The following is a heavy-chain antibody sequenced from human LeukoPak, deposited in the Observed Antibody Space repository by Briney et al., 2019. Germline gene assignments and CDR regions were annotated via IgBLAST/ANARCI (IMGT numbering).Heavy chain of an antibody. CDR3: AKSPYGLGTYAIAGDY. CDR1: EFTVSSNY. J-gene: IGHJ4*02. V-gene: IGHV3-23*01. CDR2: ISGTGSST. Sequence: GGSLRLSCAASEFTVSSNYMSWVRQAPGKGLEWVSAISGTGSSTYSADSVKGRFTISRDNSKSTLYLQMNTLRAEDTAVYYCAKSPYGLGTYAIAGDYWGRGTLVTVSS. D-gene: IGHD3-10*01.